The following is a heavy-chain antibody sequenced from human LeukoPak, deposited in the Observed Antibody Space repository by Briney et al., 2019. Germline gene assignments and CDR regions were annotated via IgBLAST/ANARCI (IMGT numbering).Heavy chain of an antibody. Sequence: GRSLRLSCAASGFTFSSYGMHWVRQAPGKGLEWVAVIWYDGSNKYYADSVKGRFTISRDNSKNTLCLQMNSLRAEDTAVYYCARDFYEQWLVRYYFDYWGQGTLVTVSS. CDR3: ARDFYEQWLVRYYFDY. J-gene: IGHJ4*02. CDR2: IWYDGSNK. CDR1: GFTFSSYG. V-gene: IGHV3-33*01. D-gene: IGHD6-19*01.